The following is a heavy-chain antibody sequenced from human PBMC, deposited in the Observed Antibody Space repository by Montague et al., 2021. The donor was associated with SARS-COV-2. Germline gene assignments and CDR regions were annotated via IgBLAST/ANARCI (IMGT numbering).Heavy chain of an antibody. CDR1: GYPFTGYY. Sequence: SVKVSCEASGYPFTGYYMHWVRQAPGQGLEWMGWINPNSGGTNYAQKFQGWVTMTRDTSISTAYMELSRLRSDDTAVYYCAIYYDSSGFAFDIWGQGTMVTVSS. J-gene: IGHJ3*02. V-gene: IGHV1-2*04. D-gene: IGHD3-22*01. CDR2: INPNSGGT. CDR3: AIYYDSSGFAFDI.